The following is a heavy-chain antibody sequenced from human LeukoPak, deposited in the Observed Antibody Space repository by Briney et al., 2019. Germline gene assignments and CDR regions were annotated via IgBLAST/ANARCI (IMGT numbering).Heavy chain of an antibody. Sequence: GESLKISCKGSGYSFPNYWIGWVRQMPGKGLEWMWIIYPGDSDTRYSPSFQGQVTISVDKSISTAYLQWSSLKASDTAMYYCARGPYACTSSATLGSYNWFDPWGQGSLVTVSS. J-gene: IGHJ5*02. CDR3: ARGPYACTSSATLGSYNWFDP. CDR1: GYSFPNYW. V-gene: IGHV5-51*01. CDR2: IYPGDSDT. D-gene: IGHD2-8*01.